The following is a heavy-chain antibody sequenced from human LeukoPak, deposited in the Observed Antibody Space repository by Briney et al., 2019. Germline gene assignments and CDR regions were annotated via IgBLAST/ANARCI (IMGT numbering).Heavy chain of an antibody. V-gene: IGHV3-30-3*01. J-gene: IGHJ1*01. CDR3: ARDSVVTMVRGVFAY. CDR1: GFTFSSYA. Sequence: GRSQSLSCAASGFTFSSYAMHWVGQAPGKGLEWVAVISYDGSNKYYADSVKGRFTISRDNSKNTLYLQMNSLRAEDTAVYYCARDSVVTMVRGVFAYWGQGTPVTVSS. CDR2: ISYDGSNK. D-gene: IGHD3-10*01.